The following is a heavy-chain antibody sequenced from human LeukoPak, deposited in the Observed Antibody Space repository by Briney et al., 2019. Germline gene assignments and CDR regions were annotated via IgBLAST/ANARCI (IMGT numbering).Heavy chain of an antibody. J-gene: IGHJ4*02. CDR3: ARGGSRVTTINILDY. D-gene: IGHD5-24*01. V-gene: IGHV1-18*01. CDR1: GYTLSSYG. CDR2: IRVYNGDT. Sequence: GASVKVSCKPSGYTLSSYGISWVRQAPGQGLEWMGWIRVYNGDTNYAQKFKGRVTMTTDTSTNTAYMELRSLGSDDTAVYYCARGGSRVTTINILDYWGQGALVTVSS.